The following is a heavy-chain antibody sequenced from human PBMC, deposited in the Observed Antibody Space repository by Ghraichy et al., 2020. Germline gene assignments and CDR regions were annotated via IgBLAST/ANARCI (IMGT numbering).Heavy chain of an antibody. CDR1: GDAISGSRYY. J-gene: IGHJ4*02. D-gene: IGHD2-8*02. CDR3: ARHVWAGGAYFDY. Sequence: SETLSLTCTVSGDAISGSRYYWGWIRQPPGKGLEWIGSIFYTGSAYYHPSLKSRVSISVDTSRNQFSLKLSSVTAADTAMYYCARHVWAGGAYFDYWGRGTLVTVSS. V-gene: IGHV4-39*01. CDR2: IFYTGSA.